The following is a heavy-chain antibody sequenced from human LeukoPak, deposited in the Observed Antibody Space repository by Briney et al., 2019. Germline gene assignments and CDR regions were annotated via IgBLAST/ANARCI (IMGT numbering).Heavy chain of an antibody. CDR3: AKVRVTPYIAFDQ. CDR1: GGSIGLNNW. V-gene: IGHV4-4*02. CDR2: IYYNGNN. D-gene: IGHD2-21*02. J-gene: IGHJ4*02. Sequence: SETLSVTCAVSGGSIGLNNWWGWVRQSPGKGPEWDGEIYYNGNNNYNSSLKSPVTISVDRSMSQFSVRLTSVTAADTGTYYCAKVRVTPYIAFDQWGQGTLVTVSS.